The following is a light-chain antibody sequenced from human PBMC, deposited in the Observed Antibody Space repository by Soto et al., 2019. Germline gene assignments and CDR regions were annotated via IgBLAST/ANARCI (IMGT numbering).Light chain of an antibody. J-gene: IGKJ4*01. Sequence: IVMTQSPDSLAVSPGERATFNCKSSQSLLFSTNNKNYLAWYQQKFGQPPKLLIYWASARDSGVPDRFSASGSETNFTLTISSMQAEDVAVYYCQQYFATPLTFGGGTKVDIK. CDR1: QSLLFSTNNKNY. CDR2: WAS. V-gene: IGKV4-1*01. CDR3: QQYFATPLT.